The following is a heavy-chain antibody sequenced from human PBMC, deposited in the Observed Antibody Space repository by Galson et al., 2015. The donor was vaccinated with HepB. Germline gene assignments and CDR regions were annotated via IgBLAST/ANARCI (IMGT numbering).Heavy chain of an antibody. CDR3: ARDWGVPYSYGQFDP. J-gene: IGHJ5*02. CDR1: GFTFDDYG. CDR2: INWNGGST. Sequence: SLRLSCAASGFTFDDYGMSWVRQAPGKGLEWVSGINWNGGSTGYADSVKGRFTISRDNAKNSLYLQMNSLRAEDTALYHCARDWGVPYSYGQFDPWGQGTLVTVSS. D-gene: IGHD5-18*01. V-gene: IGHV3-20*01.